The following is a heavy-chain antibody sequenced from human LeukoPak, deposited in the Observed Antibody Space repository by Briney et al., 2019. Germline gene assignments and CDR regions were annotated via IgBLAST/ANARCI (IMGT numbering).Heavy chain of an antibody. V-gene: IGHV3-23*01. CDR3: ANWEYYYDSSGYFQFDY. CDR2: ISGSGGST. J-gene: IGHJ4*02. CDR1: GFTVSSIH. Sequence: GSLRLSCAASGFTVSSIHMVWVRQAPGKGLEWVSAISGSGGSTYYADSVKGRFTISRDNSKNTLYLQMNSLRAEDTAVYYCANWEYYYDSSGYFQFDYWGQGTLVTVSS. D-gene: IGHD3-22*01.